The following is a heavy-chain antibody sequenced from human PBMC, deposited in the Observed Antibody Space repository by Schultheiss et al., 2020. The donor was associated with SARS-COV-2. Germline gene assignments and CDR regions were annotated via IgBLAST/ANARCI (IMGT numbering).Heavy chain of an antibody. V-gene: IGHV3-74*01. Sequence: GGSLRLSCAASGFTFSSYWMHWVRQAPGKGLVWVSRINNDGSSTNYADSVKGRFTISRDNAKNTLYLQMNSLRDEDTAVYYCARGGGERGVVVPAAIYFYYGMDVWGQGTTVTVSS. CDR1: GFTFSSYW. D-gene: IGHD2-2*01. CDR2: INNDGSST. CDR3: ARGGGERGVVVPAAIYFYYGMDV. J-gene: IGHJ6*02.